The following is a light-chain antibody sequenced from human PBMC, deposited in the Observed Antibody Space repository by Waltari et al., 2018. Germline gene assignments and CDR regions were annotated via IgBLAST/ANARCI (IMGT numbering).Light chain of an antibody. CDR3: QHDYTTPFS. V-gene: IGKV1-27*01. CDR1: QGINKE. Sequence: DIQMTQSPSSLSASVGDRVPVTCRASQGINKELIWYQQKPGKAPTFLIYAASSLQTGVSSRFSGSGSGTDFTLTITSLQPEDVATYYCQHDYTTPFSFGQGTKVEIK. CDR2: AAS. J-gene: IGKJ2*03.